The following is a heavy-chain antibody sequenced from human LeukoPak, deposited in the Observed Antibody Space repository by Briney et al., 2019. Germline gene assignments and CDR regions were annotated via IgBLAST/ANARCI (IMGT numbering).Heavy chain of an antibody. D-gene: IGHD2-2*01. CDR2: IYPGDSDT. Sequence: RGESLKISCKGSGYSFTSYWIGWVRQMPGKGLEWMGIIYPGDSDTRYSPSFQGQVTISADKSISTAYLQWSSLKASDTAMYYCARRGEYCSSTSCYRYYYYMDVWGKGTTVTVSS. J-gene: IGHJ6*03. CDR1: GYSFTSYW. CDR3: ARRGEYCSSTSCYRYYYYMDV. V-gene: IGHV5-51*01.